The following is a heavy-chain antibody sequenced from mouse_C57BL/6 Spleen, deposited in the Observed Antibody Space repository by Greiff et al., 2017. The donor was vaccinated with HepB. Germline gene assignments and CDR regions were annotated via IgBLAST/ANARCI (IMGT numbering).Heavy chain of an antibody. Sequence: VHLVESGAELVRPGASVKLSCKASGYTFTDYYINWVKQRPGQGLEWIARIYPGSGNTYYNEKFKGKATLTAEKSSSTAYMQLSSLTSEDSAVYFCAKGGGNYYAMDYWGQGTSVTVSS. CDR2: IYPGSGNT. V-gene: IGHV1-76*01. D-gene: IGHD2-1*01. CDR1: GYTFTDYY. CDR3: AKGGGNYYAMDY. J-gene: IGHJ4*01.